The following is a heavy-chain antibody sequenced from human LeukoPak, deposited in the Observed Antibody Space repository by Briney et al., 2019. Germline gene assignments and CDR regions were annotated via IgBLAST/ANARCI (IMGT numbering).Heavy chain of an antibody. D-gene: IGHD1-26*01. CDR3: ATGTGATYKAIDY. J-gene: IGHJ4*02. Sequence: GASVKVSCKASGGTFSSYAISWVRQAPGQGLEWMGGIIPIFGTANYAQKFQGRVTMTEDTSTDTAYMELSSLRSEDTAVYYCATGTGATYKAIDYWGQGTLVTVSS. V-gene: IGHV1-69*06. CDR2: IIPIFGTA. CDR1: GGTFSSYA.